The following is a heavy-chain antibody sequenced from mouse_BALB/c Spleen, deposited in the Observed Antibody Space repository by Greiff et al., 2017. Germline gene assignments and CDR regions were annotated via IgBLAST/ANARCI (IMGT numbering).Heavy chain of an antibody. V-gene: IGHV5-6*01. J-gene: IGHJ3*01. Sequence: EVKLMESGGDLVKPGGSLKLSCAASGFTFSSYGMSWVRQTPYKRLEWVATISSGGSYTYYPDSVKGRFTISRDNAKNTLYLQMSSLKSEDTAMYYCARHEGYDYDWFAYWGQGTLVTVSA. CDR1: GFTFSSYG. D-gene: IGHD2-4*01. CDR2: ISSGGSYT. CDR3: ARHEGYDYDWFAY.